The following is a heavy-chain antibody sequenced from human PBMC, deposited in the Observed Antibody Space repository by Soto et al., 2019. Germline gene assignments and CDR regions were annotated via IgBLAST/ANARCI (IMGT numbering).Heavy chain of an antibody. J-gene: IGHJ6*02. CDR3: ARGRGYSGDDHYYYFDMDV. Sequence: ASVKVSCKASGGTFNNYPITWVRQAPGQGLEWMGGSIPIFGTANYAQKFQGRVTISVDESTSTAYMELSSLRSEDTAVYYCARGRGYSGDDHYYYFDMDVWGQGTTVTVSS. CDR2: SIPIFGTA. V-gene: IGHV1-69*13. CDR1: GGTFNNYP. D-gene: IGHD5-12*01.